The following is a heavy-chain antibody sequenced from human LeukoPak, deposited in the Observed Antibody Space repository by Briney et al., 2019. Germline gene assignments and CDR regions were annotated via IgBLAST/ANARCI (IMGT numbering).Heavy chain of an antibody. CDR3: ARSDEVVLASANFDY. J-gene: IGHJ4*02. D-gene: IGHD2-15*01. CDR1: GYSFTSYW. CDR2: IYPGDSDT. Sequence: GESLKISCKGSGYSFTSYWIGWVRQMPGKGLEWMGIIYPGDSDTRYSPSFQGQVTISADKSISTAYLQWSSLKASDTAMYYCARSDEVVLASANFDYWGQGTLVTVSS. V-gene: IGHV5-51*01.